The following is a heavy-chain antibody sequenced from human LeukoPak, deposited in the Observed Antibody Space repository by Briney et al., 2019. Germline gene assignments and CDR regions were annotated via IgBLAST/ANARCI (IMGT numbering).Heavy chain of an antibody. CDR3: AIMHGYYDGTGYWVQ. D-gene: IGHD3-22*01. CDR1: GFTFASYG. CDR2: ITTNGGRT. J-gene: IGHJ1*01. V-gene: IGHV3-23*01. Sequence: GGSLRLSCAASGFTFASYGMSWVRQAPGKGLEWVSFITTNGGRTSYADSVEGRFTISRDNPRNTMYMQMNSLRDEDTAVYYCAIMHGYYDGTGYWVQWGQGTLVTVSS.